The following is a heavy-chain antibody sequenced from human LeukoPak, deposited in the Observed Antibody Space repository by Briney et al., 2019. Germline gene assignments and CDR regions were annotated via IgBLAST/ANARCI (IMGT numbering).Heavy chain of an antibody. V-gene: IGHV5-10-1*01. CDR1: GYSFTNYW. Sequence: GESLKISCKGSGYSFTNYWIAWVRQMPGKGLEWMGRIDPSDSYTNYSPSFQGHVTISADKSISTAYLQWSSLKASDTAMYYCARGMTVVGWFDPWGQGTLVTVSS. CDR2: IDPSDSYT. D-gene: IGHD6-19*01. J-gene: IGHJ5*02. CDR3: ARGMTVVGWFDP.